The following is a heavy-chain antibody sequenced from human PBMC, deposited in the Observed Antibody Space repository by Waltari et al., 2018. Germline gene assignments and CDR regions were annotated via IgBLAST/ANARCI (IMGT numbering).Heavy chain of an antibody. Sequence: QVPFVQSGAEVKRRGASVKVSCKASGYSFTTYPLHWVRQAPGQRLEWMGWTNGGNGNTKYSEKFQGRVTITTDTSATTAYMEVSDLRSGDTAVYYCASVGYSSWYYFRYGGQGTLVTVSS. CDR2: TNGGNGNT. CDR3: ASVGYSSWYYFRY. D-gene: IGHD6-13*01. J-gene: IGHJ4*02. CDR1: GYSFTTYP. V-gene: IGHV1-3*01.